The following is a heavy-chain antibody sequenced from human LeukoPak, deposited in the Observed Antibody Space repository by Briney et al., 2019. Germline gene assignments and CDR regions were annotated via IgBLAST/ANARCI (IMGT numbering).Heavy chain of an antibody. CDR3: AKDDYYDTSGYRD. D-gene: IGHD3-22*01. CDR2: IRYDGSNK. Sequence: GGSLRLSCAASGFTFSSYATHWVRQAPGKGLEWVAFIRYDGSNKYYADSVKGRFTISRDNSKNTLYLQMDSLRAEDTAVYYCAKDDYYDTSGYRDWGQGTLVTVSS. J-gene: IGHJ4*02. CDR1: GFTFSSYA. V-gene: IGHV3-30*02.